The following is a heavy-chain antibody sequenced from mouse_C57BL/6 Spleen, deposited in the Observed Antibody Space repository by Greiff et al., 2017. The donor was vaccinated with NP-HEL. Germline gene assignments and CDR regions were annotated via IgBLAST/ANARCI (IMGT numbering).Heavy chain of an antibody. Sequence: EVQLQQSGAELVRPGASVKLSCTASGFNIKDDYMHWVKQRPEQGLEWIGWIDPENGDTEYASKFQGKATITADTSSNTAYLQLSSLTSEDTAVYYCTVYDYDKRFAYWGQGTLVTVSA. CDR2: IDPENGDT. CDR1: GFNIKDDY. V-gene: IGHV14-4*01. D-gene: IGHD2-4*01. J-gene: IGHJ3*01. CDR3: TVYDYDKRFAY.